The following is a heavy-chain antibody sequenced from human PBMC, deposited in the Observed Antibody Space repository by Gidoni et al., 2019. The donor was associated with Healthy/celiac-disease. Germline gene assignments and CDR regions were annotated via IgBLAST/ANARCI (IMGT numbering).Heavy chain of an antibody. CDR3: ARDGLLGDILTGYSHYYGMDV. V-gene: IGHV1-18*04. Sequence: QVQLVQSGAEVKKPGASVKVSCKASGYTFTSYGISWVRQAPGQGLEWMGWISAYNGNTNYAQKLQCRVTMTTDTSTSTAYMELRSLRSDDTAVYYCARDGLLGDILTGYSHYYGMDVWGQGTTVTVSS. J-gene: IGHJ6*02. CDR1: GYTFTSYG. CDR2: ISAYNGNT. D-gene: IGHD3-9*01.